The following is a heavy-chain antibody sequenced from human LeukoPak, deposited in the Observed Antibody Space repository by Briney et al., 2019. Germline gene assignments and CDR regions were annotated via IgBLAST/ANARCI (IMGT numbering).Heavy chain of an antibody. CDR3: ARSRYSGYVYALDY. D-gene: IGHD5-12*01. J-gene: IGHJ4*02. CDR2: IYTSGST. V-gene: IGHV4-4*07. CDR1: GGSISSYY. Sequence: SETLSLTCTVSGGSISSYYWSWIRQPAGKGLEWIGRIYTSGSTNYNPSLKSRVTISVDTSKNQFSLKLSSVTAADTAVYYCARSRYSGYVYALDYWGQGTLVTVSS.